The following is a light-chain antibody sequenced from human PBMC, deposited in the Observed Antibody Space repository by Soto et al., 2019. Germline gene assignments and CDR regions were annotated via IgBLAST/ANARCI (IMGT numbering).Light chain of an antibody. J-gene: IGKJ2*01. CDR1: QDVSIF. CDR2: DAS. CDR3: QQRSMSLYT. Sequence: EILLAQSPATLSLSPGERGTLSCKASQDVSIFLAWYQQKPGQPPRLLIHDASNRATGVPARFSGSGSGRDFTLTITSLEPEDFAVYYFQQRSMSLYTIGQGTQLEV. V-gene: IGKV3-11*02.